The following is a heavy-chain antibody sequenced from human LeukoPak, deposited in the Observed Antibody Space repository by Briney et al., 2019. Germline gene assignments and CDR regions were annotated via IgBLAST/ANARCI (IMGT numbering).Heavy chain of an antibody. V-gene: IGHV1-69*05. CDR3: ATELRG. CDR1: GGTFSSYA. Sequence: ASVKVSCQASGGTFSSYAICWVRQAPGQGLEWMGRIIPIFGTANYAQKCQGRVTITTDESTDTAYMELSSLRSEDTAVYYCATELRGWGQGTLVTVSS. CDR2: IIPIFGTA. J-gene: IGHJ4*02.